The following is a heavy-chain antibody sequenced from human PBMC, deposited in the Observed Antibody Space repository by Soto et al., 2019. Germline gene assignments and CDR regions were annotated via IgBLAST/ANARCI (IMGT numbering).Heavy chain of an antibody. CDR2: ISSYNGDT. V-gene: IGHV1-18*01. CDR3: AREGVAPYYYYGMVV. D-gene: IGHD5-12*01. Sequence: ASVKVSCKGSGYTVTRSGISWVRQAPGQGPEWMGWISSYNGDTNYARTFQGRVTMTADTSTSTAYMELRSLRSDDTAVYYCAREGVAPYYYYGMVVWAQGTPVTVSS. CDR1: GYTVTRSG. J-gene: IGHJ6*02.